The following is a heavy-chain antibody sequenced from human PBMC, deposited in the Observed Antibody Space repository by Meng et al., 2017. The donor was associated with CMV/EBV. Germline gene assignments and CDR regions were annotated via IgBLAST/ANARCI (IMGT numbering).Heavy chain of an antibody. CDR2: IYYSGST. CDR3: AREGYSYGDYYYGMDV. CDR1: GFTFSDYY. J-gene: IGHJ6*02. D-gene: IGHD5-18*01. Sequence: GSLRLSCAASGFTFSDYYMSWLRQAPGKGLEWIGSIYYSGSTYYNPSLKSRVTISVDTSKNQFSLKLSSVTAADTAVYYCAREGYSYGDYYYGMDVWGQGTTVTVSS. V-gene: IGHV4-38-2*02.